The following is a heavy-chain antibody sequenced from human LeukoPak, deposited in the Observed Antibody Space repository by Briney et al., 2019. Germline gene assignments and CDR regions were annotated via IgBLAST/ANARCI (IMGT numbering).Heavy chain of an antibody. D-gene: IGHD3-3*01. V-gene: IGHV1-8*01. CDR1: GYTFTSYD. CDR3: ATNDFWSGYSDYGMDV. J-gene: IGHJ6*02. Sequence: GASVKVSCKASGYTFTSYDIYWVRQATGQGLEWMGWMNPNSGNTGYAQKFQGRVTMTRNTSISTAYMELSSLRSEDTAVYYCATNDFWSGYSDYGMDVWGQGTTVTVSS. CDR2: MNPNSGNT.